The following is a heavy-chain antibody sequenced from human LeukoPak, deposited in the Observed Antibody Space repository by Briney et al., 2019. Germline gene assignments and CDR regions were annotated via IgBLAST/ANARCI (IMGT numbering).Heavy chain of an antibody. Sequence: ASVKVSCKASGYTFTGYYMHWVRQAPGQGLEWMGWINPNSGGTNYAQKLQGSVTMTTDTSTSTAYMELRSLRSDDTAVYYCARGIAAEVGGYYYYMDVWGKGTTVTVSS. CDR1: GYTFTGYY. D-gene: IGHD6-6*01. CDR2: INPNSGGT. CDR3: ARGIAAEVGGYYYYMDV. J-gene: IGHJ6*03. V-gene: IGHV1-2*02.